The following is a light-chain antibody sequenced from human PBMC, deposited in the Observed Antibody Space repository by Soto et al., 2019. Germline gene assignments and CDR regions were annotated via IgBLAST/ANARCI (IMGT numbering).Light chain of an antibody. V-gene: IGLV1-47*01. CDR2: RNN. CDR1: SSNLGTNY. J-gene: IGLJ3*02. Sequence: QSVLTQPPSVSGTPGQRVTIFCSGSSSNLGTNYVYWYQHLPGTAPKLLIYRNNQRPSGVPDRFSGSKPGTSASLGISGLRSEDEAYYYCAAWDDSLSGWVFGGGTKLTVL. CDR3: AAWDDSLSGWV.